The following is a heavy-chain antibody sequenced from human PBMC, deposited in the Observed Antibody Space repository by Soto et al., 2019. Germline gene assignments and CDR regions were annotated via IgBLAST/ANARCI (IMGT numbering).Heavy chain of an antibody. CDR1: GGTFSSYT. CDR2: IIPILGIA. J-gene: IGHJ4*02. D-gene: IGHD3-9*01. CDR3: ARADDILTRDY. V-gene: IGHV1-69*02. Sequence: QVQLVQSGAEVKKPGSSVKVSCKASGGTFSSYTISWVRQAPGQGLEWMGRIIPILGIANYAQKFQGRVTITAAKSTSTAYMELSSLRSEDTAVYYCARADDILTRDYWGQGTLVTFAS.